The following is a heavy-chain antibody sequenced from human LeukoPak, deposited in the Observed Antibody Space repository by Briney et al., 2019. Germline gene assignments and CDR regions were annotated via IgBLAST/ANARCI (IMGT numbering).Heavy chain of an antibody. V-gene: IGHV4-34*01. CDR2: INHSGST. CDR3: ARALPTTQPTVVNWFDP. D-gene: IGHD4-23*01. CDR1: GGSFSGYY. Sequence: SETLSLTXAVYGGSFSGYYWSWIRQPPGKGLEWIGEINHSGSTNYNPSLKSRVTISVDTSKNQFPLKLSSVTAADTAVYYCARALPTTQPTVVNWFDPWGQGTLVTVSS. J-gene: IGHJ5*02.